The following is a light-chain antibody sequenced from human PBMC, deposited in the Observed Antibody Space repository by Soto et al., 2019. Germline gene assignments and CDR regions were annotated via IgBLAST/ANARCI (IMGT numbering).Light chain of an antibody. Sequence: EIVMTQSPATLCVSPGERATLSCRASESVSSSLAWYQHNPGQSPRLLIYGASTRATNIAARFSGSGSGTEFTLTISILQSEDFAVYYCQQYRNWPLTFGGGTKVEI. CDR3: QQYRNWPLT. J-gene: IGKJ4*01. CDR1: ESVSSS. V-gene: IGKV3-15*01. CDR2: GAS.